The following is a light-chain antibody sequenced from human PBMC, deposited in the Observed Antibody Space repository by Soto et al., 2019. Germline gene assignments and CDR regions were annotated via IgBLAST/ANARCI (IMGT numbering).Light chain of an antibody. CDR2: EVT. Sequence: QSVLTQPPSVSGSPGQSITISCTGTRRDVGGYNYVSWYQQYPGKSPKLLIYEVTHRPSGVSNRFSGSKSGNTASLTISGLQAEDEADYYCSSYTISNTLPFVFGTGTKVTV. CDR1: RRDVGGYNY. CDR3: SSYTISNTLPFV. V-gene: IGLV2-14*01. J-gene: IGLJ1*01.